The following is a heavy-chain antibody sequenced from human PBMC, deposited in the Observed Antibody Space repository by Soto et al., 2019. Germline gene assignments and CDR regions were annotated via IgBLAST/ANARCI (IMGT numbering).Heavy chain of an antibody. V-gene: IGHV3-53*04. Sequence: EVQLVESGGGLVQPGGSLRLSCAASGFTVSSNYMSWVRQAPGKGLEWVSVIYSGGSTYYADSVKGRFTISRHNSKNTLYLQMNSLRAEDTAVYYCARNHPHSSIAAAGTDWAFDIWGQGTMVTVSS. CDR3: ARNHPHSSIAAAGTDWAFDI. J-gene: IGHJ3*02. CDR1: GFTVSSNY. CDR2: IYSGGST. D-gene: IGHD6-13*01.